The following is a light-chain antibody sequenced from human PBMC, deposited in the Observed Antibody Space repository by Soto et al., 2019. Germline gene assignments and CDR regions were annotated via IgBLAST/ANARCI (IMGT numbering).Light chain of an antibody. J-gene: IGKJ1*01. CDR1: QSVSSN. Sequence: EIVMTQSPATLSVSPGERATLSCRASQSVSSNLAWYQQKPGQAPRLPIYGASARATDIPARFSGSGSGTEFTLTISSLQSEDFAVYYCQQYNNWPRTFGQGTRVEIK. CDR2: GAS. V-gene: IGKV3-15*01. CDR3: QQYNNWPRT.